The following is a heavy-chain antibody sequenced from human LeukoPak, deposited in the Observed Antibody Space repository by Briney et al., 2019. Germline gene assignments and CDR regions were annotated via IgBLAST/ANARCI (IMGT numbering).Heavy chain of an antibody. CDR2: IYYSGTT. V-gene: IGHV4-59*01. CDR3: SRWGHGRGNWFDP. Sequence: PSETLSLTCTVSTGSIYTYYWNWLRQTPGKGLEWIGYIYYSGTTNYNPSLKSRVTISLDTSKKQFFLKLRSVTAADTAVYYCSRWGHGRGNWFDPWGQGTLVTVSS. D-gene: IGHD3-16*01. CDR1: TGSIYTYY. J-gene: IGHJ5*02.